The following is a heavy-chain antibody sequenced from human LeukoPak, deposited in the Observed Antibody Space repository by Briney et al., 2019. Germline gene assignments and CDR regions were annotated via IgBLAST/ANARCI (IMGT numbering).Heavy chain of an antibody. CDR2: INHSGST. CDR3: ARRSLVAGYYYYYGMDV. Sequence: PSETLSLTCAVYGGSFSGYYWSWIRQPPGKGLEWIGEINHSGSTNYNPSLKSRVTISVDTSKNQFSLKLSSVTAADTAVYYCARRSLVAGYYYYYGMDVWGQGTTVTVSS. J-gene: IGHJ6*02. V-gene: IGHV4-34*01. D-gene: IGHD6-19*01. CDR1: GGSFSGYY.